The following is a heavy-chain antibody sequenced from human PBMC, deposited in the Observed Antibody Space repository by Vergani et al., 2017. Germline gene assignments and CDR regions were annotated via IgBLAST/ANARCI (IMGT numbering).Heavy chain of an antibody. CDR3: GRDINDYDSSAGGAN. CDR1: GYTFTSYG. CDR2: ISAYNGNT. Sequence: QVQLVQSGAEVKKPGASVKVSCKASGYTFTSYGISWVRQAPGQGLEWMGWISAYNGNTNYAQKLQGRVTMTTDTSTSTAYMELRSLRCDDTAVYYCGRDINDYDSSAGGANWGQGTLVTVSS. V-gene: IGHV1-18*01. J-gene: IGHJ4*02. D-gene: IGHD3-22*01.